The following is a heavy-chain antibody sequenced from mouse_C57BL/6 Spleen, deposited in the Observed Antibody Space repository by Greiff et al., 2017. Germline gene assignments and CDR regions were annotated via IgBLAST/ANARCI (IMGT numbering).Heavy chain of an antibody. CDR3: ARPTGLWFAY. V-gene: IGHV1-26*01. Sequence: EVQLQQSGPELVKPGASVKISCKASGYTFTDYYMNWVKQSHGKSLEWIGDINPNNGGTSYNQKFKGKATLTVDKSSSTAYMELRSLTSEDSAVYYCARPTGLWFAYWGQGTLVTVSA. J-gene: IGHJ3*01. CDR1: GYTFTDYY. D-gene: IGHD4-1*01. CDR2: INPNNGGT.